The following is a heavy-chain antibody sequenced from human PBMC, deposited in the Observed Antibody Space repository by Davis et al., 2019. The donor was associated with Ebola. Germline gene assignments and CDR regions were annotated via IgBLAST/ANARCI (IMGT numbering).Heavy chain of an antibody. CDR1: GFTFTSYT. Sequence: PGGSLRLSCAASGFTFTSYTMHWVRQAPGKGLEWVALISYDGTSKFYADSVKGRFTISRENSKNTLYLHMNSLRDDDTAVYYCARPYCTSPSCTLSYFDYWGQGTLVTASS. CDR2: ISYDGTSK. V-gene: IGHV3-30*04. CDR3: ARPYCTSPSCTLSYFDY. J-gene: IGHJ4*02. D-gene: IGHD2-2*01.